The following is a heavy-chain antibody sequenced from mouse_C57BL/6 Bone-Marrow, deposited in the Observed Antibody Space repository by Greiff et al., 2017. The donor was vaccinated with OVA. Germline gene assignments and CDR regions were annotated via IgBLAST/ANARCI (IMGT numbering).Heavy chain of an antibody. CDR1: GFTFSNYW. CDR2: IRLKSDNYAT. J-gene: IGHJ3*01. D-gene: IGHD2-2*01. V-gene: IGHV6-3*01. Sequence: EVHLVESGGGLVQPGGSMKLSCVASGFTFSNYWMNWVRQSPEKGLEWVAQIRLKSDNYATHYAESVKGRFTISRDDSKSSVYLQMNNVRAEDTGIYYCTEGGYDPFAYWGQGTLVTVSA. CDR3: TEGGYDPFAY.